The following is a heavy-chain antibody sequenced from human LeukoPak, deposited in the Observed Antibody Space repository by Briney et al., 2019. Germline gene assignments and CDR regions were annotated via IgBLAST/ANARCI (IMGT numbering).Heavy chain of an antibody. Sequence: SETLSLTCTVSGGSISSYYWSWIRQPAGKGLEWIGYIYYSGSTNYNPSLKSRVTISVDTSKNQFSLKLSSVTAADTAVYYCASLNYYDRYFDYWGQGTLVTVSS. CDR2: IYYSGST. CDR3: ASLNYYDRYFDY. J-gene: IGHJ4*02. CDR1: GGSISSYY. D-gene: IGHD3-22*01. V-gene: IGHV4-59*08.